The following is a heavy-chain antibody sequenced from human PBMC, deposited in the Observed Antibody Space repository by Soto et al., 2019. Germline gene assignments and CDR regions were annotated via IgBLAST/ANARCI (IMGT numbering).Heavy chain of an antibody. V-gene: IGHV4-31*03. J-gene: IGHJ3*02. CDR3: AITPAGYCSSTSCQKDDAFDI. Sequence: SETLSLTCTVSGGSISSGGYYWSWIRQHPGKGLEWIGYIYYSGSTYYNPSLKSRVTISVDTSKNQFPLKLSSVTAADTAVYYCAITPAGYCSSTSCQKDDAFDIWGQGTMVTVSS. CDR2: IYYSGST. CDR1: GGSISSGGYY. D-gene: IGHD2-2*01.